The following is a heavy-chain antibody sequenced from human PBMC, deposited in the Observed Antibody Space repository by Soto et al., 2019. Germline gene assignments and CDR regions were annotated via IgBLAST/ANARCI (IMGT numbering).Heavy chain of an antibody. CDR2: IYPGDSDT. CDR3: ARRFGVSKRGYYYYGMDV. CDR1: GYSFTSYW. J-gene: IGHJ6*02. V-gene: IGHV5-51*01. Sequence: GESLKISCKGSGYSFTSYWIGWVRQMPGKGLEWMGIIYPGDSDTRYSPSFQGQVTISADKSISTAYLQWSSLKASDTAMYYCARRFGVSKRGYYYYGMDVWGQGTTVTVSS. D-gene: IGHD3-3*01.